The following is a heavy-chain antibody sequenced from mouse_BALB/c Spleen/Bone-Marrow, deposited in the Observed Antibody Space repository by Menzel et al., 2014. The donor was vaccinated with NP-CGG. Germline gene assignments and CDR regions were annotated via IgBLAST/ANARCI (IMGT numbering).Heavy chain of an antibody. CDR1: GFSLTSYS. Sequence: VQLQQSGPGLVAPSQSLSITCTVSGFSLTSYSVHWVRQPPGKGLAWLGVIWAGGSTTYNSALLSRLSISKDNSKSQVFLKMSSLQTDDTAMFYCARDDDSYAMDYWGQGTSVTVSS. V-gene: IGHV2-9*02. CDR3: ARDDDSYAMDY. J-gene: IGHJ4*01. D-gene: IGHD2-3*01. CDR2: IWAGGST.